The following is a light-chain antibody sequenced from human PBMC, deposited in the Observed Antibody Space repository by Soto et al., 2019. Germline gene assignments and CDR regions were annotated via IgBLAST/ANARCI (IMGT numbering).Light chain of an antibody. CDR2: DAS. CDR3: QQRSNWPALT. V-gene: IGKV3-11*01. CDR1: QSVSSY. Sequence: EIVFTQSPATLSLSPGERATLSCRASQSVSSYLAWYQQKPGQAPRLLIYDASNRATGIPARFSGSGSGTDFTLTISSLEPEDFAVYYCQQRSNWPALTFGGVTKVAIK. J-gene: IGKJ4*01.